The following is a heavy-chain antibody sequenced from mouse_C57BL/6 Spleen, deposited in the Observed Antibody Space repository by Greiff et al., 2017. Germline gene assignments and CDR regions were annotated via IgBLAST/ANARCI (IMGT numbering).Heavy chain of an antibody. CDR3: ARLPGGKGGGY. J-gene: IGHJ2*01. CDR2: ISSGGSYT. Sequence: DVKLVESGGDLVKPGGSLKLSCAASGFTFSSYGMSWVRQTPDKRLEWVATISSGGSYTYYPDSVKGRFTISRDNAKNTLYLQMSSLKSEDTAMYYCARLPGGKGGGYWGQGTTLTVSS. V-gene: IGHV5-6*02. CDR1: GFTFSSYG.